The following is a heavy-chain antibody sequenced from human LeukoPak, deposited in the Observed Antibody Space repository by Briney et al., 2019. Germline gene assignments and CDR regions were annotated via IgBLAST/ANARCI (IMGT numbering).Heavy chain of an antibody. Sequence: SQTLSLTCTVSGGSISSGDYYWSWIRQPPGKGLEWIGYIYYSGSTYYNPSLKSRVTISVDTSKNQFSLKLSSVTAADTAVYYCARGVRFLEWFYEVDYWGQGTLVTVSS. CDR2: IYYSGST. CDR3: ARGVRFLEWFYEVDY. CDR1: GGSISSGDYY. D-gene: IGHD3-3*01. J-gene: IGHJ4*02. V-gene: IGHV4-30-4*01.